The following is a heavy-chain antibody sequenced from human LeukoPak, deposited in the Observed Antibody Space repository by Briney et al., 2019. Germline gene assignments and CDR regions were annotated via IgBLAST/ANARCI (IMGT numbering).Heavy chain of an antibody. D-gene: IGHD6-13*01. V-gene: IGHV4-59*01. CDR1: GGSISSYY. CDR2: IYYSGST. Sequence: SETLSLTCTVSGGSISSYYWSWIRQPPGKGLEWIGYIYYSGSTNYNPSLKSRVTISVDTSKNQFSLKLSSVTAADTAVYYCARQLGYSSSWNTSPWGQGTLVTVSS. J-gene: IGHJ5*02. CDR3: ARQLGYSSSWNTSP.